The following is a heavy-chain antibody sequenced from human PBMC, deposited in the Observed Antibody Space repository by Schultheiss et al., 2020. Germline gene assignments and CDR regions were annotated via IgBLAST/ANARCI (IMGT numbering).Heavy chain of an antibody. CDR2: SSHSGFT. Sequence: SETLSLTCAVFGGSFSGYYWSWIRQTPGKGLEWIGESSHSGFTNSNPSLKSRVTISVDTSENLFSLKLSSVTAADTGLYYCARGASPGMAAGLGGMDVWGQGTTVTVSS. D-gene: IGHD6-13*01. V-gene: IGHV4-34*01. CDR3: ARGASPGMAAGLGGMDV. CDR1: GGSFSGYY. J-gene: IGHJ6*02.